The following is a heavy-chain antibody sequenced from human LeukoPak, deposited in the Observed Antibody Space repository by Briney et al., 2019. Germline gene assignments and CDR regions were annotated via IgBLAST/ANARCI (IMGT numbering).Heavy chain of an antibody. Sequence: PSETLSLTCTVSGYSISSGYYWGWIRQPPGKGLEWIGSIYHSGSTYYNPSLKSRVTISVDTSKNQFSLKLSSVTAADTAVYYCATWRVPAAIDGGRFDPWGQGTLVTVSS. CDR2: IYHSGST. CDR3: ATWRVPAAIDGGRFDP. D-gene: IGHD2-2*01. V-gene: IGHV4-38-2*02. CDR1: GYSISSGYY. J-gene: IGHJ5*02.